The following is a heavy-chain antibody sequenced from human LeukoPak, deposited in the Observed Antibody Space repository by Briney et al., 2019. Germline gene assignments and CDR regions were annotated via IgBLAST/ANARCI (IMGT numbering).Heavy chain of an antibody. Sequence: VKVSCKASGYTFTSYGISWVRQAPGQGLEWMGWISAYNGNTNYAQKLQGRVTMTTDTSTSTAYMELRRLRDEDTAVYYCARDKEWIQLRSWSGIEIDYWGQGTLVTVSS. CDR2: ISAYNGNT. V-gene: IGHV1-18*01. D-gene: IGHD5-18*01. J-gene: IGHJ4*02. CDR1: GYTFTSYG. CDR3: ARDKEWIQLRSWSGIEIDY.